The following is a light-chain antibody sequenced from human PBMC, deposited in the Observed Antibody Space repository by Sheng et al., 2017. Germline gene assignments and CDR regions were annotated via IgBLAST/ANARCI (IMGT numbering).Light chain of an antibody. CDR3: HAHGSNILPXL. Sequence: QSALTQPASVSGSPGQSITISCTGTSNDVGGHHYVSWYQQHAGKAPKLIIYQVSDRPSGVSNRFSGSKSGNTASLTISGLQAEDEGDYYCHAHGSNILPXLFGTGTRVTVL. CDR2: QVS. CDR1: SNDVGGHHY. J-gene: IGLJ1*01. V-gene: IGLV2-14*01.